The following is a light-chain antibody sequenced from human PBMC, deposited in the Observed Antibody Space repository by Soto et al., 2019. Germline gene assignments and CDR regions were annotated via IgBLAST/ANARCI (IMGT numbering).Light chain of an antibody. J-gene: IGLJ2*01. Sequence: QSALTQPASVSGSPGQSITISCTGTSSDVGGYNFVSWYQQHPGKAPRLMILDVNNRPSGVSTRFSGSKSGNTASLTISGLLSEDEADYYCCSYSGSSTIVVFGGGTQLTVL. CDR2: DVN. CDR3: CSYSGSSTIVV. CDR1: SSDVGGYNF. V-gene: IGLV2-14*03.